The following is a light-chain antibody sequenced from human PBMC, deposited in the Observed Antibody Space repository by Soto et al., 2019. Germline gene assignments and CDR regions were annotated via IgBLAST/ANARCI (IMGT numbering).Light chain of an antibody. J-gene: IGLJ1*01. CDR3: SSYTSSGTRV. Sequence: QSALTQPASVSGSPGQSITISCTGTTSDVGGYNFVSWYQLHQGKAPKLMIFEVSNRPSGVSNRFSGSKSGNTASLTISGLQAEDEADYYCSSYTSSGTRVFGTGTKVTVL. CDR2: EVS. V-gene: IGLV2-14*01. CDR1: TSDVGGYNF.